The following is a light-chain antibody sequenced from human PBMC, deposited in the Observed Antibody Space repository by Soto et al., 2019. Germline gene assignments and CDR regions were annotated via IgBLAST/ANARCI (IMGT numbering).Light chain of an antibody. J-gene: IGKJ5*01. CDR2: DAS. CDR1: QSVSSY. V-gene: IGKV3-11*01. Sequence: EIVLAQSPGTLSLSPGERATLSCRASQSVSSYLAWYQQKPGQAPRLLIYDASNRATGIPARFSGNASGTDFTLTISSLEPEDFAVYYCQQRSNWPPITFGHGTRLEI. CDR3: QQRSNWPPIT.